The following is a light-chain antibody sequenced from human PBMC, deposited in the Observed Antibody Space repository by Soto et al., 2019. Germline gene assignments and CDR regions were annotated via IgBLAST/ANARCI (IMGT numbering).Light chain of an antibody. CDR1: ISDIGGYNY. V-gene: IGLV2-14*01. J-gene: IGLJ1*01. CDR3: SSFSVASPL. Sequence: QTALTQPSSMSGSPGRSVTISCAGTISDIGGYNYVSWYQHHPGTAPKLIIYDVSSRPSGVSHRFSASKSGNTASLTISGLQAEDEADYYCSSFSVASPLFGTGTKVTVL. CDR2: DVS.